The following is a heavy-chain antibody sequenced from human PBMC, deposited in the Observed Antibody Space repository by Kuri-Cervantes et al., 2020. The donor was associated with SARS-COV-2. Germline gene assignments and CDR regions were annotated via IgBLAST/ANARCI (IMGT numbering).Heavy chain of an antibody. CDR3: TTDPSPPYYYDSSGYSGY. J-gene: IGHJ4*02. D-gene: IGHD3-22*01. CDR1: GFTFGDYA. CDR2: IRSKAYGGTT. V-gene: IGHV3-49*04. Sequence: GESLKISCTASGFTFGDYAMSRVRQAPGKGLEWVGFIRSKAYGGTTEYAASVKGRFTISRDDSKNTLYLQMNSLKTEDTAVYYCTTDPSPPYYYDSSGYSGYWGQGTLVTVSS.